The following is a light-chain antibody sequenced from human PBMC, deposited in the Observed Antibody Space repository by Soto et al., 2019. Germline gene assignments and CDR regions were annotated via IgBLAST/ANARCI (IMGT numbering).Light chain of an antibody. CDR3: QQYNSYPFT. CDR1: QGISNY. Sequence: DIQMTQSPSSLSASVGDRVTITCRASQGISNYLAWFQQKPGKAPKCLIYAASSLQSGVTSKFSGSGSGTDFTLIISSLQPEDFATSYCQQYNSYPFTFGPGTKVDIK. CDR2: AAS. V-gene: IGKV1-16*02. J-gene: IGKJ3*01.